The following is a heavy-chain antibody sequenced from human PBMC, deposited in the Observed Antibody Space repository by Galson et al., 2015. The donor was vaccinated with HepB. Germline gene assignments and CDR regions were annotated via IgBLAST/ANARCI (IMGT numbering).Heavy chain of an antibody. CDR1: GFTFSSYS. V-gene: IGHV3-48*01. CDR2: ISSSSSTI. CDR3: ARDNAGIAVAAPDYYFDY. J-gene: IGHJ4*02. Sequence: SLRLSCAASGFTFSSYSMNWVRQAPGKGLEWVSYISSSSSTIYYADSVKGRFTISRDNAKNSLYLQMNSLRAEDTAVYYCARDNAGIAVAAPDYYFDYWGQGTLVPVSS. D-gene: IGHD6-19*01.